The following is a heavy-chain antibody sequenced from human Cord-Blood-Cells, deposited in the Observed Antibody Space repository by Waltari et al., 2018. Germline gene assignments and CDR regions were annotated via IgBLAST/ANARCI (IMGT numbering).Heavy chain of an antibody. Sequence: QVQLQESGPGLVKPSGTLSLTCAVSGGSISSSNWWSWVRQPPGKGLEWIGEIYHSGSTNQNPAPKGRITISVEKSKNQFALKPSAVTAADTAVYYRHTRGGGSYDSDYWGQGTLVTVSS. CDR3: HTRGGGSYDSDY. CDR2: IYHSGST. V-gene: IGHV4-4*02. D-gene: IGHD1-26*01. CDR1: GGSISSSNW. J-gene: IGHJ4*02.